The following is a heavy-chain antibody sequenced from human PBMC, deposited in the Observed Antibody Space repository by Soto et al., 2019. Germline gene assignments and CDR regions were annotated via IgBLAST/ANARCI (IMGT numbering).Heavy chain of an antibody. V-gene: IGHV3-21*01. CDR1: GFTFSSYS. Sequence: EVQLVESGGGLVKPGGSLRLSCAASGFTFSSYSMNWVRQAPGTGLEWVSSISSSISYIYYADSVKGRFTISRDNAKNSLYLQMNSLRAEDTALYYCARDLYMDVWGKGTPVTVSS. CDR3: ARDLYMDV. J-gene: IGHJ6*03. CDR2: ISSSISYI.